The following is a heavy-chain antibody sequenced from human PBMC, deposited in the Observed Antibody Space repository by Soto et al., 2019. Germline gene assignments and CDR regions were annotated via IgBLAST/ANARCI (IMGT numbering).Heavy chain of an antibody. Sequence: ASVKVSCKASGGTFSSYTISWVRQAPGQGLEWMGRIIPILGIANYAQKFQGRVTFIADKSTSKAYMELSSLRCEDTAMNYCESSLRGYSGDGNYYGVDDWGKGTAVTVSS. J-gene: IGHJ6*04. CDR3: ESSLRGYSGDGNYYGVDD. CDR1: GGTFSSYT. D-gene: IGHD5-12*01. V-gene: IGHV1-69*02. CDR2: IIPILGIA.